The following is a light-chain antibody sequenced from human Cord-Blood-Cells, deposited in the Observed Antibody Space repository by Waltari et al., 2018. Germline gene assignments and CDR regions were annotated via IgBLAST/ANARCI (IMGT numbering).Light chain of an antibody. Sequence: DIQMTQSPSSLSASVGDRVTITCQASQDISNYLNWYQQKPGKATKLLIYDASNLETGVPSRFSGSGSRTDFTFTISSLQPEDIATYYCQQYDYLPFTFGPGTKVDIK. CDR2: DAS. J-gene: IGKJ3*01. V-gene: IGKV1-33*01. CDR3: QQYDYLPFT. CDR1: QDISNY.